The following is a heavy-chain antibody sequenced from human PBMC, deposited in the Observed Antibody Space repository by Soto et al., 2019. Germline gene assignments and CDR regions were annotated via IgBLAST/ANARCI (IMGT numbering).Heavy chain of an antibody. CDR2: ISYDGSNK. D-gene: IGHD2-15*01. CDR3: ARHGPYCSGGSCYYAFDI. J-gene: IGHJ3*02. Sequence: GGSLRLSCAASGFTFSSYAMHWARQAPGKGLEWVAVISYDGSNKYYADSVKGRFTISRDNSKNTLYLQMNSLRAEDTAVYYCARHGPYCSGGSCYYAFDICGQGTMVTVS. V-gene: IGHV3-30-3*01. CDR1: GFTFSSYA.